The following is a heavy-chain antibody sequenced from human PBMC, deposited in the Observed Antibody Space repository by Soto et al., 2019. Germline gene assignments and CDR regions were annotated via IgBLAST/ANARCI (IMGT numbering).Heavy chain of an antibody. CDR3: ARLRVGSSNGYYYYYGMDV. Sequence: SETLSLTCTVSGGSIGSSSYYWGWIRQPPGKGLEWIGSIYYSGSTYYNPSLKSRVTISVDTSKNQFSLKLSSVTAADTAVYYCARLRVGSSNGYYYYYGMDVWGQGTTVTVSS. D-gene: IGHD2-2*01. CDR2: IYYSGST. CDR1: GGSIGSSSYY. V-gene: IGHV4-39*01. J-gene: IGHJ6*02.